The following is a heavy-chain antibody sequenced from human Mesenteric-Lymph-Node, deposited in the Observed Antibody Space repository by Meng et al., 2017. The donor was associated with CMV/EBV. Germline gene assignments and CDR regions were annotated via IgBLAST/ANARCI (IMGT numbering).Heavy chain of an antibody. D-gene: IGHD3-22*01. Sequence: STSGYYWAWIRQSPGKGLEWIGESSDSGFTTYNPSLKSRVTVMINTSKNQFSLRLTSVTAADTAVYFCARDGSRYYYDTSGPHWFDSWAQETVVTVSS. CDR3: ARDGSRYYYDTSGPHWFDS. CDR1: STSGYY. CDR2: SSDSGFT. V-gene: IGHV4-34*01. J-gene: IGHJ5*01.